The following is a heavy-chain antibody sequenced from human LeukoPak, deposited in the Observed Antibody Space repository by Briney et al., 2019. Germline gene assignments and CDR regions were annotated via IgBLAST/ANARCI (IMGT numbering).Heavy chain of an antibody. CDR1: GFTFDDYA. D-gene: IGHD2-2*02. CDR3: AKDRYCSSTSCYSYMDV. J-gene: IGHJ6*03. Sequence: PGGSMRLSCAASGFTFDDYAMHWVRQAPGKGLGWVSLISWDGGSTYYAASVKGRFTIARDNSKNSLYLQMNSLRAEDTALYYCAKDRYCSSTSCYSYMDVWGKGTTVTVSS. V-gene: IGHV3-43D*04. CDR2: ISWDGGST.